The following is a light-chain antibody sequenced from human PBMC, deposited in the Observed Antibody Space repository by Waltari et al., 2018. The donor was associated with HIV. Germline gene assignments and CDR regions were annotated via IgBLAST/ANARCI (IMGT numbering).Light chain of an antibody. CDR3: SSYTRRGTVV. CDR1: SSDIGYYDY. CDR2: EVT. V-gene: IGLV2-14*01. Sequence: QSALTQPASVSGSPGQSIALPCTGSSSDIGYYDYVSWYQQYPGQAPKALIYEVTSRPSGTPSRFSGSKSATTAFLAISKLQTDDEADYFCSSYTRRGTVVFGGGTRLTVL. J-gene: IGLJ2*01.